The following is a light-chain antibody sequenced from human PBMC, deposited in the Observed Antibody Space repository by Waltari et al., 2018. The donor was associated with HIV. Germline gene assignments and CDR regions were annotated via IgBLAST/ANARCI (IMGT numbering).Light chain of an antibody. Sequence: QSALTQPPSASGPPGQSVTISCTGTSRDIGRYDFVSWYQVRPDVVPKLLIYEVTKRPSGVPVRFSGSKSGNTASLTVSGLQTDDEADYYCSSYASNNTFVVFGGGTKLTVL. V-gene: IGLV2-8*01. J-gene: IGLJ2*01. CDR2: EVT. CDR1: SRDIGRYDF. CDR3: SSYASNNTFVV.